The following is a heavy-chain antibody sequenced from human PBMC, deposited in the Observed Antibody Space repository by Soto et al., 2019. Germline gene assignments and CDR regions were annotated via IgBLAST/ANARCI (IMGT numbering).Heavy chain of an antibody. D-gene: IGHD6-19*01. V-gene: IGHV3-23*01. CDR2: ISGSGGST. J-gene: IGHJ6*02. CDR3: AKGPVAAYYYYGMDV. Sequence: GGSLRLSCAASGFTFSSYAMSWVRQAPGKGLEWVSAISGSGGSTYYADSVKGRFTISRDNSKNTLYLQMNSLRAEDTAVYYCAKGPVAAYYYYGMDVWGQGTTVTVSS. CDR1: GFTFSSYA.